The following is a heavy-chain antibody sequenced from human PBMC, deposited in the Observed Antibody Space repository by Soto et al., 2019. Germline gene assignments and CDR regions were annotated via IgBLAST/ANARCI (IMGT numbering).Heavy chain of an antibody. CDR3: VMVDNYVTPTPQDV. V-gene: IGHV1-18*01. D-gene: IGHD3-16*01. J-gene: IGHJ6*02. CDR1: GYIFVNYG. CDR2: ISPYTGNT. Sequence: QVQLVQSGDEGKKPGASVKVSCKASGYIFVNYGIAWVRQAPGQGLEWMGGISPYTGNTHSATKIQGRLTMTTDTSTSTAYMDLGSLTSDDTAVYYCVMVDNYVTPTPQDVWGQGTTVTVSS.